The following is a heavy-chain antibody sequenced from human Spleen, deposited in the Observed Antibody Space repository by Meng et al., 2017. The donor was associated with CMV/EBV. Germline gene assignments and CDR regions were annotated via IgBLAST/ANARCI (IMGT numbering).Heavy chain of an antibody. CDR2: IDPNSGGT. J-gene: IGHJ4*02. D-gene: IGHD2-2*01. CDR1: GYTFTSYG. CDR3: AREVSSSRYPGFDF. Sequence: ASVKVSCKASGYTFTSYGISWVRQAPGQGLEWMGWIDPNSGGTNYAQKFQGRATMVRDTSIRTAYMELSRLRFDDTAVYFCAREVSSSRYPGFDFWGQGTLVTVSS. V-gene: IGHV1-2*02.